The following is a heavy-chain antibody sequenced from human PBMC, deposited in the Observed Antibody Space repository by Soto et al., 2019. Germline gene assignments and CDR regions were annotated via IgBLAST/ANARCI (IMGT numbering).Heavy chain of an antibody. CDR3: ARGVTAPTEYFQH. D-gene: IGHD5-18*01. CDR2: IYYSGST. Sequence: SETLSLTCTVCGGSISSGGYYWSSIRQHPGKGLEWIGYIYYSGSTYYNPSLKSRVTISVDTSKNQFSLKLSSVTAADTAVYYCARGVTAPTEYFQHWGQGTLVTVSS. V-gene: IGHV4-31*03. J-gene: IGHJ1*01. CDR1: GGSISSGGYY.